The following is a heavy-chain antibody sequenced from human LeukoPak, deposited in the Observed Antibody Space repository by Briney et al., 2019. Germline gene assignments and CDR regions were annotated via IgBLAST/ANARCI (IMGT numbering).Heavy chain of an antibody. J-gene: IGHJ4*02. CDR2: ISGSGGST. CDR3: AKDHFGYSYGAPSDY. D-gene: IGHD5-18*01. CDR1: GFTFSSYG. Sequence: GGTLRLSCAASGFTFSSYGMSWVRQAPGKGLKWVSGISGSGGSTYYADSVKGRFTISRDNSKNTLYLQMNSLRAEDTAVYYCAKDHFGYSYGAPSDYWGQGTLVTVSS. V-gene: IGHV3-23*01.